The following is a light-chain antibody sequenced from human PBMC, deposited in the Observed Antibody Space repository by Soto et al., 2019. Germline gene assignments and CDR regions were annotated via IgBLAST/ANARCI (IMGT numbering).Light chain of an antibody. V-gene: IGKV1-39*01. CDR1: QSIRTW. Sequence: DIQMTQSPSTLSASVGDRVTITCRASQSIRTWLAWYQQKPGKAPKLLIYATDTLQSGVPSRFSGSGSGTDYTLTISSLQPEDFATYYCQQSYNTPQTFGQGTKVDIK. CDR3: QQSYNTPQT. J-gene: IGKJ1*01. CDR2: ATD.